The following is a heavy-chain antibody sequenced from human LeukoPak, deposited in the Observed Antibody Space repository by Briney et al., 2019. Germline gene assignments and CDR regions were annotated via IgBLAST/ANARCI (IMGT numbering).Heavy chain of an antibody. J-gene: IGHJ5*02. Sequence: PSETLSLTCAVYGGSFSGYYWSWIRQPPGKGLEWIGEINHSGSTNYNPSLKSRVTISVDTSKNQFSLKLSSVTAADTAVYYCARGSYYYGSVSQRGPKFDPWGQGTLVTVSS. V-gene: IGHV4-34*01. CDR1: GGSFSGYY. CDR3: ARGSYYYGSVSQRGPKFDP. D-gene: IGHD3-10*01. CDR2: INHSGST.